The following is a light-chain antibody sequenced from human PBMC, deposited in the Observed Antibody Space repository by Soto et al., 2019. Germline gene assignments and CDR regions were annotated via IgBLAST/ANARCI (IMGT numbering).Light chain of an antibody. Sequence: DIQMTQSPSSLSASVGDRVTISCRASQSISSYVNWFQQKPGKVPKVLIYAASSLQSGVPSRFSGLGSVTDFTLTISSLQPEDFATYYCQQTYSPQFTFGPGTKVDIK. V-gene: IGKV1-39*01. CDR2: AAS. CDR1: QSISSY. CDR3: QQTYSPQFT. J-gene: IGKJ3*01.